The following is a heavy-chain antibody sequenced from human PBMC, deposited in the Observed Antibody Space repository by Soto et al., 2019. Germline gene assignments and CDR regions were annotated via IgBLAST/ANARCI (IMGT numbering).Heavy chain of an antibody. J-gene: IGHJ6*02. V-gene: IGHV1-3*01. CDR1: GYTFTSYY. D-gene: IGHD3-10*01. CDR2: INAGNGNT. CDR3: AREDYYGSGIYSLPYYGMDV. Sequence: ASVKVSCKASGYTFTSYYMHWVRQAPGQGLEWMGWINAGNGNTKYSQKFQGRVTITSDTSASTAYMELSSLRSEDTAVYYCAREDYYGSGIYSLPYYGMDVWGQGTTVTVSS.